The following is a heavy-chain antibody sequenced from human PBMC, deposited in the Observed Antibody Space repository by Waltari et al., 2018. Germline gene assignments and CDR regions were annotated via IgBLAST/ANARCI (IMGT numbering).Heavy chain of an antibody. CDR3: AKERDSSGLDF. CDR1: GFSFRRFG. Sequence: QLQLVESGGGVVQPGGSLRLSCAASGFSFRRFGMHWVRQSPGKGLEWVAFIRYDASRTYYGDSVKGRFTISRDNSRNMVFLQMNSLRRDETAVYFCAKERDSSGLDFWGQGTLVTVAS. CDR2: IRYDASRT. J-gene: IGHJ4*02. D-gene: IGHD3-22*01. V-gene: IGHV3-30*02.